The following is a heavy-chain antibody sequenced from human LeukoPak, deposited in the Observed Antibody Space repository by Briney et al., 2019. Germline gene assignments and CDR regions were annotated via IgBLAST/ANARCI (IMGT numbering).Heavy chain of an antibody. D-gene: IGHD5-12*01. V-gene: IGHV4-61*02. CDR1: GGSISSGSYY. J-gene: IGHJ4*02. CDR3: ARVEIIVATIFDY. CDR2: IYTSGST. Sequence: PSETLSLTCTVSGGSISSGSYYWSWIRQPAGKGLEWIGRIYTSGSTNYNPSLKSRVTISVDTSKNQFSLKLSSVTAADTAVYYCARVEIIVATIFDYWGQGTLVTVSS.